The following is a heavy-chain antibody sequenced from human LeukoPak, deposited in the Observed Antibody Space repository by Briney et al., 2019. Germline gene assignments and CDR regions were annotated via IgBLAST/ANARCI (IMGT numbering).Heavy chain of an antibody. Sequence: GRSLRLSCAASGFNFRGYEMNWVRRAPGKGLQWLAYISSSGSSTYYVDSVQGRFTISRDNAKNSLYLHKNSLRVDDTAVYYGVEAMDSGWYPFWGPGTLVTVSS. CDR3: VEAMDSGWYPF. CDR1: GFNFRGYE. V-gene: IGHV3-48*03. D-gene: IGHD6-19*01. J-gene: IGHJ4*02. CDR2: ISSSGSST.